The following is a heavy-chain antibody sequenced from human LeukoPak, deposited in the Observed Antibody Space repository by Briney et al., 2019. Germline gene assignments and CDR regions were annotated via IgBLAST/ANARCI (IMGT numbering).Heavy chain of an antibody. CDR2: ISGSGGRT. CDR3: AKDRCSNGIGCYYYYMDV. Sequence: GGSLRLSCAASGFTFSSYAMSWVRQAPGKGLEWVSNISGSGGRTHYADSVKGRFTISRDNSKNTLYLQMNSLRAEDTAVYYCAKDRCSNGIGCYYYYMDVWGKGTTVTISS. CDR1: GFTFSSYA. J-gene: IGHJ6*03. V-gene: IGHV3-23*01. D-gene: IGHD2-8*01.